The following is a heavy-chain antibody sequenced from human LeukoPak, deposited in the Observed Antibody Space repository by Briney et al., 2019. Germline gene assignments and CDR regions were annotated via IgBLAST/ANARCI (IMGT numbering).Heavy chain of an antibody. D-gene: IGHD6-6*01. CDR1: GFTFSNYG. V-gene: IGHV3-30*02. Sequence: PGGSLRLSCAASGFTFSNYGMHWVRQAPGKGLEWVAFIRYDGDNKYYADSVKGRFTISRDTSKNTLYLQMNSLGAEDTAVYYCAKDPSWQLVTHFDYWGQGTLVTVSS. CDR2: IRYDGDNK. CDR3: AKDPSWQLVTHFDY. J-gene: IGHJ4*02.